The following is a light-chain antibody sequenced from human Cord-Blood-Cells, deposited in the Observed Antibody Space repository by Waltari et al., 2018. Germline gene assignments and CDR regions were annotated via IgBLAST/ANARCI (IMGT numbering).Light chain of an antibody. CDR1: KLGAKY. Sequence: SYELTQPPSVSVSPGQTASITCSGDKLGAKYACWYQQKPDQSPVLVIYQDSKRPSGFAERFSGSNSGNTAALTISGTQAMDEADYYCQAWDSSTAVVFGGGTKLTVL. V-gene: IGLV3-1*01. CDR2: QDS. J-gene: IGLJ2*01. CDR3: QAWDSSTAVV.